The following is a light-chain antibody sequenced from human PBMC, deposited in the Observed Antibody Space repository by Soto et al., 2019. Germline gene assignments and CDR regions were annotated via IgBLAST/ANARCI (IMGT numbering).Light chain of an antibody. J-gene: IGKJ4*01. V-gene: IGKV1-27*01. CDR1: QGISTY. Sequence: DIQMTQSPSSLSASVGDRVTITCRASQGISTYLAWYQQKPGKVPKLLIYAASTLQSGVPSRFSGSGSGTDFTLPISSLQPEDVATYYCQKYNSVPLTFGGGTKVEIK. CDR3: QKYNSVPLT. CDR2: AAS.